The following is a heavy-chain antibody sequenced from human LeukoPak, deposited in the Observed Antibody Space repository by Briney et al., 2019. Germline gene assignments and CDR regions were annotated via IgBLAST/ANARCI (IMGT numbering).Heavy chain of an antibody. J-gene: IGHJ4*02. Sequence: GGSLRLSCAASGVTFNNYWRTWVRQAPGKGLEWVANINQDGSEKYYVDSVSGGFTISKDNPEKSPYLQMNSLRVEDTTIYYCVGPYSSGPPFDYWGQGTLVTVSS. CDR3: VGPYSSGPPFDY. CDR2: INQDGSEK. D-gene: IGHD6-19*01. CDR1: GVTFNNYW. V-gene: IGHV3-7*01.